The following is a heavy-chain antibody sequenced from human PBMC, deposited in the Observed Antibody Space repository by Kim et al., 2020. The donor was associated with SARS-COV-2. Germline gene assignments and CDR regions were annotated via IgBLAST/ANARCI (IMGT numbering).Heavy chain of an antibody. Sequence: YTPPLKSRVTISVDTSKNQFSLKLSSVTAADTAVYYCARAGSGADGWFDPWGQGTLVTVSS. CDR3: ARAGSGADGWFDP. D-gene: IGHD3-10*01. J-gene: IGHJ5*02. V-gene: IGHV4-59*01.